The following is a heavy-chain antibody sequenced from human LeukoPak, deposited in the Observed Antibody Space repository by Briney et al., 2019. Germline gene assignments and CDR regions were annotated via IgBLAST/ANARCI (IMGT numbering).Heavy chain of an antibody. CDR2: ISSSSSTI. CDR1: GFTFSSYS. D-gene: IGHD6-13*01. V-gene: IGHV3-48*01. J-gene: IGHJ4*02. Sequence: GGSLRLSCAASGFTFSSYSMNWVRQAPGKGLEWVSYISSSSSTIYYADSVKGRFTISRDNAKNSLYLQMNSLRAEDTAVYYCARGFAPAAVDYWGQGTLVTVSS. CDR3: ARGFAPAAVDY.